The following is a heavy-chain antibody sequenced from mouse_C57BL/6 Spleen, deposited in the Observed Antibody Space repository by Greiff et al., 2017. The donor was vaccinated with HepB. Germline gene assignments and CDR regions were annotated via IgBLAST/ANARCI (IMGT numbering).Heavy chain of an antibody. V-gene: IGHV1-80*01. Sequence: QVQLKQSGAELVKPGASVKISCKASGYAFSSYWMNWVKQRPGKGLEWIGQIYPGDGDTNYNGKFKGKATLTADKSSSTAYMQLSSLTSEDSAVYFCARYYSNGGYAMDYWGQGTSVTVSS. CDR3: ARYYSNGGYAMDY. J-gene: IGHJ4*01. CDR2: IYPGDGDT. CDR1: GYAFSSYW. D-gene: IGHD2-5*01.